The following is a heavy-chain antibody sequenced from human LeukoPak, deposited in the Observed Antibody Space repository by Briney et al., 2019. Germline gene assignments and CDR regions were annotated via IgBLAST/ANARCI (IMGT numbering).Heavy chain of an antibody. Sequence: GGSLRLSCAASGFTVSTNYMSWVRQAPGKGLEWVSVIYSAGSTYYADSVKGRFTISRDNAKNSLYLQMNSLRAEDTAVYYCARDNSGSGYYDSSGYYWGQGTLVTVSS. J-gene: IGHJ4*02. CDR3: ARDNSGSGYYDSSGYY. CDR1: GFTVSTNY. D-gene: IGHD3-22*01. CDR2: IYSAGST. V-gene: IGHV3-53*01.